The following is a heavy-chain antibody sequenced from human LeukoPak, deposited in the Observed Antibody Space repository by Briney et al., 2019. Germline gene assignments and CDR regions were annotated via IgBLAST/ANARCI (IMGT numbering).Heavy chain of an antibody. Sequence: GQSLKISCKAAGYTFTHQWIGWVRQKSGSGLGWMGIIYPRDSDTRYSPSFQGHVSISADTSINTAYLEWSTLEASDTAIYYCARHSDVIGAIWGQGTLVTVSS. D-gene: IGHD3-10*01. CDR3: ARHSDVIGAI. J-gene: IGHJ4*02. CDR1: GYTFTHQW. CDR2: IYPRDSDT. V-gene: IGHV5-51*01.